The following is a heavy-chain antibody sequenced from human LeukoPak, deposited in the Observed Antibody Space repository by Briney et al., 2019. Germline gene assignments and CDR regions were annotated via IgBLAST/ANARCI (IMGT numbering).Heavy chain of an antibody. V-gene: IGHV1-69*04. Sequence: ASVKVSCKVSGGTFSSYAISWVRQAPGQGLEWMGRIIPILGIANYAQKFQGRVTITADKSTSTAYMELSSLRSEDTAVYYCARDHTPSYDSSGNYYYGMDVWGQGTTVTVSS. D-gene: IGHD3-22*01. CDR2: IIPILGIA. J-gene: IGHJ6*02. CDR1: GGTFSSYA. CDR3: ARDHTPSYDSSGNYYYGMDV.